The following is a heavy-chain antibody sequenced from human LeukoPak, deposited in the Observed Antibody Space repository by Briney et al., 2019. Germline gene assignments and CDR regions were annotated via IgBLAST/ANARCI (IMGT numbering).Heavy chain of an antibody. D-gene: IGHD1-26*01. CDR3: TRDLVGATSDF. J-gene: IGHJ4*02. CDR2: INTDGSST. V-gene: IGHV3-74*01. CDR1: GFTFSSYW. Sequence: GGSLRLSCAASGFTFSSYWMYWVRQAPGKGLVWVSRINTDGSSTSYADSVKGRFTISRDNAKNTVYLQMNSLKGEDTAVYYCTRDLVGATSDFWGQGTLVTVSS.